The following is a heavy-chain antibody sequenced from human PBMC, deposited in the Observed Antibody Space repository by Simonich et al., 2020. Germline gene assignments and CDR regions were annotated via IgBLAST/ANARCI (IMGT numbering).Heavy chain of an antibody. CDR3: ARLAPGYSGSYPEYFQH. J-gene: IGHJ1*01. D-gene: IGHD1-26*01. CDR2: INPNSGGT. Sequence: QVQLVQSGAEVKKPGASVKVSCKASGYTFTGYYMHWVRQAPGQGLEWMGWINPNSGGTNYAQKFQGRVTMTRDTSISTAYMELSRLRSDDTAVYYCARLAPGYSGSYPEYFQHWGQCTLVTVSS. CDR1: GYTFTGYY. V-gene: IGHV1-2*02.